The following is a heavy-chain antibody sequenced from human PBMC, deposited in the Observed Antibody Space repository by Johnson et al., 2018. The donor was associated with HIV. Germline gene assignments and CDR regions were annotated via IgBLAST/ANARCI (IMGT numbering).Heavy chain of an antibody. V-gene: IGHV3-7*01. Sequence: VQLVESGGGVVRPGGSLRLSCAASGFTFDDYGMSWVRQAPGKGLEWVANIKQDGSEKYYVDSVKGRFTISRDNAKNSLYLQMNSLRVEDTGVFYCAIHPWAQAAFDIWGQGTMVTVSS. CDR3: AIHPWAQAAFDI. CDR1: GFTFDDYG. J-gene: IGHJ3*02. CDR2: IKQDGSEK.